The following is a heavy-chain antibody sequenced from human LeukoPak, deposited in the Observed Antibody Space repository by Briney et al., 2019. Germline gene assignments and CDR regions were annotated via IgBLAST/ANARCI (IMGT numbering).Heavy chain of an antibody. V-gene: IGHV4-59*01. CDR1: GGSISSYY. J-gene: IGHJ3*02. Sequence: SETLSLTCTVSGGSISSYYWSWIRQPPGKGLEWIGYIYYSGSTNYNPSLKSRVTISVDTSKNQFSLKLSSVTAADTAVYYCARGLPYYYDSSGSDAFDIWGQGTMVTVSS. CDR3: ARGLPYYYDSSGSDAFDI. CDR2: IYYSGST. D-gene: IGHD3-22*01.